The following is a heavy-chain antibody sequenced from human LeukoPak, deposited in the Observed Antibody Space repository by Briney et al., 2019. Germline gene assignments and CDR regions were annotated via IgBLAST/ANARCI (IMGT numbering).Heavy chain of an antibody. D-gene: IGHD6-6*01. CDR3: ARDSLPSPARPLVY. CDR1: GFTFSSYE. J-gene: IGHJ4*02. CDR2: ISSSSSTI. Sequence: GGSLRLSCAASGFTFSSYEMNWVRQAPGKGLEWVSYISSSSSTIYYADSVKGRFTISRDNAKNSLYLQMNSLRAEDTAVYYCARDSLPSPARPLVYWGQGTLVTVSS. V-gene: IGHV3-48*01.